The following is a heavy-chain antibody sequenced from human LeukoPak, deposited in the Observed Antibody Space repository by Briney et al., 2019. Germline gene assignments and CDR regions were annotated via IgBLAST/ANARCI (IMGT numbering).Heavy chain of an antibody. CDR2: ISYSGST. V-gene: IGHV4-39*01. Sequence: KPSETLSLTCTVSGGSISSSNYYWGWIRQPPGKGLEWIGNISYSGSTYYKPSLKTRVTISVDTSKNQFSLKLTSVTAADTAVYYCARHASVDGNWPRPLDYWGQGSLVTVSS. CDR3: ARHASVDGNWPRPLDY. CDR1: GGSISSSNYY. J-gene: IGHJ4*02. D-gene: IGHD6-19*01.